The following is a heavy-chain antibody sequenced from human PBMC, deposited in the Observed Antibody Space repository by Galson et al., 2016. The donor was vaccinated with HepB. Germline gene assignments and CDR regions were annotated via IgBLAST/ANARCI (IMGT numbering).Heavy chain of an antibody. D-gene: IGHD3-10*01. CDR1: GFSLKTTGTC. CDR2: IDWEEET. CDR3: ARIGYYGSGRAFGH. J-gene: IGHJ4*02. Sequence: PALVKPPQTLTLTCAFSGFSLKTTGTCVGWIRQPPGKALEWLALIDWEEETYYTASLKTRLTISRDTSENQVVLTMTNMEPVGTATYYCARIGYYGSGRAFGHWGQGTLVTVPS. V-gene: IGHV2-70*01.